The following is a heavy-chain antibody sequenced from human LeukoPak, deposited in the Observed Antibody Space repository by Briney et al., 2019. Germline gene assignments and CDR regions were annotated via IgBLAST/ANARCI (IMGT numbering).Heavy chain of an antibody. CDR2: IYYSGST. D-gene: IGHD1-26*01. CDR1: GGSISSSSYH. V-gene: IGHV4-39*02. CDR3: ARVSGRYNHYCFDY. J-gene: IGHJ4*02. Sequence: KPSETLSLTYTVSGGSISSSSYHWGWIRQPPGKGLEWIGSIYYSGSTYYNPSLKSRVTISVDTSKNQFSLKLSSVTAADTAVYYCARVSGRYNHYCFDYWGQGTLVTVSS.